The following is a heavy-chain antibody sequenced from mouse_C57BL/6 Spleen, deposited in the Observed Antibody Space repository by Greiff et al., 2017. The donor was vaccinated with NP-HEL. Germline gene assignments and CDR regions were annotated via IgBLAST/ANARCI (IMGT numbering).Heavy chain of an antibody. J-gene: IGHJ2*01. V-gene: IGHV1-26*01. CDR3: APLITTVVASGDY. Sequence: EVQLQQSGPELVKPGASVKISCKASGYTFTDYYMNWVKQSHGKSLEWIGDINPNNGGTSYNQKFKGKATLTVDKSSSTAYMELRSLTSEDSAVYYCAPLITTVVASGDYWGQGTTLTVSS. D-gene: IGHD1-1*01. CDR2: INPNNGGT. CDR1: GYTFTDYY.